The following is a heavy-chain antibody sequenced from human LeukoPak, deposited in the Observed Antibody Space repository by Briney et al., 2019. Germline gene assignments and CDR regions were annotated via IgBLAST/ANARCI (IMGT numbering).Heavy chain of an antibody. D-gene: IGHD2/OR15-2a*01. CDR3: ARTRGNPVLSVGYYYMDV. CDR2: MNPNSGNT. Sequence: ASVKVSCKASGYTFTSYDINGVRQATGQGLEWMGWMNPNSGNTGYAQKFQGRVTMTRNTSISTAYMELSSLRSEDTAVYYCARTRGNPVLSVGYYYMDVWGKGTTVTVSS. CDR1: GYTFTSYD. J-gene: IGHJ6*03. V-gene: IGHV1-8*01.